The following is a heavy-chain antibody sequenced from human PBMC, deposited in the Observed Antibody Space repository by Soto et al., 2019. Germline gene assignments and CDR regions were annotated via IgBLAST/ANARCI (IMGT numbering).Heavy chain of an antibody. V-gene: IGHV4-39*01. D-gene: IGHD2-2*01. J-gene: IGHJ5*02. CDR1: GGSISSSSYY. CDR2: IYYSGST. CDR3: ARYLRYCSSTSCSYNWFDP. Sequence: QLQLQESGPGLVKPSETLSLTCTVSGGSISSSSYYWGWIRQPPGKGLEWIGSIYYSGSTYYNPSLKSRVTISVDTSKNQFSLKLSSVTAADTAVYYCARYLRYCSSTSCSYNWFDPWGQGTLVTVSS.